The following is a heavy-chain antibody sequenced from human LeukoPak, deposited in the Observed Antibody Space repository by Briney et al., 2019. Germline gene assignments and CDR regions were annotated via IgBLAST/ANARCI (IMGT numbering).Heavy chain of an antibody. D-gene: IGHD3-22*01. Sequence: GGSLRLSCAASGFTLSNYAMTWVRQAPGKGLDWVSTIGGSGGSTYYADSVKGRFTISRDNSKSTLYLQMNSLRVEDTAVYYCAKGSGYYSDTRGYFADYWGQGTLVTVSS. CDR3: AKGSGYYSDTRGYFADY. J-gene: IGHJ4*02. CDR2: IGGSGGST. CDR1: GFTLSNYA. V-gene: IGHV3-23*01.